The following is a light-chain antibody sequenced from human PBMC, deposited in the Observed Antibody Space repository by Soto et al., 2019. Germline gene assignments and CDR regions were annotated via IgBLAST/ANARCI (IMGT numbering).Light chain of an antibody. CDR3: QQYKSYSRT. CDR2: KAS. J-gene: IGKJ1*01. CDR1: QSISTW. Sequence: DIQMTQSPSTLSASVGDRVTITCRASQSISTWLAWYQQEPGKAPKLLIYKASSLNSGVPSRFSGSGSGTEFTLTISTLQPDDLATYYCQQYKSYSRTFGQGTKVEIK. V-gene: IGKV1-5*03.